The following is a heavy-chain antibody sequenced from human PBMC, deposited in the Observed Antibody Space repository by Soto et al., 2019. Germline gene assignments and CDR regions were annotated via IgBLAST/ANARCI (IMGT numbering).Heavy chain of an antibody. D-gene: IGHD3-16*01. Sequence: QVQLQESGPGLVKPSQTLSLTCTVSGGSISSGDYYWSWIRQPPGKGLEWIGYTYYSGSTYYNPSLKRRVTISVDTSKNQFSLKLSSVSAADTAVYYCARVLMGELFRGGRQIYYYYGMDVWGQGTTVTVSS. CDR2: TYYSGST. CDR3: ARVLMGELFRGGRQIYYYYGMDV. CDR1: GGSISSGDYY. J-gene: IGHJ6*02. V-gene: IGHV4-30-4*01.